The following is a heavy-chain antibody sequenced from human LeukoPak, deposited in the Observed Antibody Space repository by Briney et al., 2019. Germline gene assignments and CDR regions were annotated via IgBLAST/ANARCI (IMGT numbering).Heavy chain of an antibody. V-gene: IGHV3-33*01. CDR1: GFSFSSYA. J-gene: IGHJ4*02. D-gene: IGHD2-8*01. CDR3: ARDLGYCTNGVCHTRFDY. Sequence: GGSLRLSCAASGFSFSSYAMHWVRQAPGKGLEWVAVIWYDGGNKYYADSVKGRFTISRDNSKSTLYLEMNSLRAEDTAVYYCARDLGYCTNGVCHTRFDYWGQGTLVAVSS. CDR2: IWYDGGNK.